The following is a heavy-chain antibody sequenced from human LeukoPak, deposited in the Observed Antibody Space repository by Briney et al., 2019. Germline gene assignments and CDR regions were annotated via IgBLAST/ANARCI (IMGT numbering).Heavy chain of an antibody. D-gene: IGHD6-13*01. CDR1: GFTFSSYA. J-gene: IGHJ4*02. Sequence: GGSLRLSCAASGFTFSSYAMSWVRQAPGKGLEWVSAISGSGGSTYYADSVKGRFTISRDNSKNTLYLQMNSLGAEDTAVYYCAKVRGSSSWKRKYYFDYWGQGTLVTVSS. V-gene: IGHV3-23*01. CDR2: ISGSGGST. CDR3: AKVRGSSSWKRKYYFDY.